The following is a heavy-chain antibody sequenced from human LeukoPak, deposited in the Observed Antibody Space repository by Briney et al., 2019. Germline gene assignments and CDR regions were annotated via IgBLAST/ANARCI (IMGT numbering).Heavy chain of an antibody. J-gene: IGHJ4*02. V-gene: IGHV4-38-2*02. CDR1: GYSISSGYY. D-gene: IGHD4-23*01. CDR2: IYHSGST. CDR3: AREIGGWSFDY. Sequence: SETLSLTCTVSGYSISSGYYWGWIRQPPGKGLEWIGSIYHSGSTYYNPSLKSRVTISVDTSKNQFSPKLSSVTAADTAVYYCAREIGGWSFDYWGQGTLVTVSS.